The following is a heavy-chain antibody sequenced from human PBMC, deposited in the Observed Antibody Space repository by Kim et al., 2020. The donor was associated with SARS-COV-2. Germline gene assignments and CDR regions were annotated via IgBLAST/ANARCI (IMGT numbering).Heavy chain of an antibody. J-gene: IGHJ3*01. CDR3: VRGSATPD. D-gene: IGHD6-25*01. V-gene: IGHV3-53*01. Sequence: GGNTTNADSVKGRITIYRDNSKNPLYLQMNSLRAEDTAMYYCVRGSATPDWGQGTMVTVSS. CDR2: GGNT.